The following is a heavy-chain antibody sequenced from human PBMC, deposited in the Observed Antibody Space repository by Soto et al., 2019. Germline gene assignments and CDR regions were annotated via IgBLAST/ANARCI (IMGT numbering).Heavy chain of an antibody. CDR1: GFTLSSCA. CDR3: AKGRSYYYYYGMDV. Sequence: GGSLRLSCAASGFTLSSCAMGWVRQAPGKGLEWVSDIIDSGGSTYYADSVKGRFTISRDNSKSTLYLQMNSLRAEDTALYYCAKGRSYYYYYGMDVRGQGTTVTVSS. CDR2: IIDSGGST. V-gene: IGHV3-23*01. J-gene: IGHJ6*02.